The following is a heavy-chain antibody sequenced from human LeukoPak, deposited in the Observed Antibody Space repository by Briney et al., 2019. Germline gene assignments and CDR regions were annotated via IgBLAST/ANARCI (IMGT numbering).Heavy chain of an antibody. Sequence: ASVKASCKASGYTFTGYYMHWVRQAPGQGLEWMGWINPNSGGTNYAQKFQGRVTVTRDTSISTAYMELSRLRSDDTAVYYCVRGYYDLSGYYRVDYFDYWGQGTLVTVSS. CDR2: INPNSGGT. J-gene: IGHJ4*02. D-gene: IGHD3-22*01. CDR1: GYTFTGYY. V-gene: IGHV1-2*02. CDR3: VRGYYDLSGYYRVDYFDY.